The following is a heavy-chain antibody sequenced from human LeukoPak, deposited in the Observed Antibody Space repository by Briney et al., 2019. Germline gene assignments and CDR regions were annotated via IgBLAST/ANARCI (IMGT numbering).Heavy chain of an antibody. J-gene: IGHJ4*02. Sequence: GGSLRLSCAASGFTFSSYWMHWVRQAPGKGLVWVSRINSDGSTTSYADSVKGRFTISRDNAKNTLYLQMNSLRADDTAMYYCARGYTSGWYLFGDYWGQGTLVTVSS. CDR3: ARGYTSGWYLFGDY. CDR2: INSDGSTT. CDR1: GFTFSSYW. D-gene: IGHD6-19*01. V-gene: IGHV3-74*03.